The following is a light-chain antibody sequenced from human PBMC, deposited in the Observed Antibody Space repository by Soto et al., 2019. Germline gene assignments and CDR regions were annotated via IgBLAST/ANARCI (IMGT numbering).Light chain of an antibody. CDR1: QGLSSY. CDR2: AAS. CDR3: QQRSNWPPIT. Sequence: DIQLNQSPSFLSASVGDRVTITCRASQGLSSYLAWYQQKPGKVPKLLIYAASTLQSGVPSRFSGSGSGTDFTLTIDNLEPEDFAVYYCQQRSNWPPITFGQGTRLEIK. J-gene: IGKJ5*01. V-gene: IGKV1-27*01.